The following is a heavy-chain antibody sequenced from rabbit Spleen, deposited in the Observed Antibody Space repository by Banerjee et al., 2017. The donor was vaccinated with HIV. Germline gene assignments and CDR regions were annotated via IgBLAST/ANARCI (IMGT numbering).Heavy chain of an antibody. CDR3: ARDAGTSFSTYGMDL. D-gene: IGHD8-1*01. V-gene: IGHV1S40*01. CDR1: GFSFSSSYW. Sequence: QSLEESGGDLVKPGASLTLTCTASGFSFSSSYWICWVRQAPGKGLEWSACIFAGGSGSTYSATWAKGRFTISKTSSTTVTLQMTSLTAADTATYFCARDAGTSFSTYGMDLWGPGTLVTVS. J-gene: IGHJ6*01. CDR2: IFAGGSGST.